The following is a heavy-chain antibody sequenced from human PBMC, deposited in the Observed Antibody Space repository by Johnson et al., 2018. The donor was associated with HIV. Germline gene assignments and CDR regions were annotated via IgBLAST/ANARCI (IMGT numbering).Heavy chain of an antibody. CDR2: ISYDGSNK. J-gene: IGHJ3*02. CDR3: AIDLSDSSGYHDAFDI. Sequence: QVQLVESGGGLVKPGGSLRLSCAASGFTFSNAWMSWVRQAPGKGLEWVAVISYDGSNKYYADSVKGRFTISRDNSKNTLYLQMNSLRAEDTAVYYCAIDLSDSSGYHDAFDIWGQGTMVTVSS. D-gene: IGHD3-22*01. CDR1: GFTFSNAW. V-gene: IGHV3-30-3*01.